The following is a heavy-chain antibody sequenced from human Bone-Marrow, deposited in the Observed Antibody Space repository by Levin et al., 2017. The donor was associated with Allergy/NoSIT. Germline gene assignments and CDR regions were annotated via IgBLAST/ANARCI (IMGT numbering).Heavy chain of an antibody. CDR2: MNPNSGNT. Sequence: GGSLRLSCKASGYTFTSYDINWVRQATGQGLEWMGWMNPNSGNTGYAQKFQGRVTMTRNTSISTAYMELSSLRSEDTAVYYCARSSMVRAYDYWGQGTLVTVSS. J-gene: IGHJ4*02. D-gene: IGHD3-10*01. CDR1: GYTFTSYD. V-gene: IGHV1-8*01. CDR3: ARSSMVRAYDY.